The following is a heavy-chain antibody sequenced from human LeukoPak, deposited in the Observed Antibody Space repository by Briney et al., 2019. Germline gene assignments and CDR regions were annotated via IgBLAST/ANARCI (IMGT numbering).Heavy chain of an antibody. V-gene: IGHV4-38-2*02. CDR2: LSDSGSS. CDR1: GYSISRAYS. D-gene: IGHD3-22*01. CDR3: ARGVGYDDTLGSYYGFFDY. Sequence: SETLSLTCSVPGYSISRAYSWGWVRQTPGKGLEWIGSLSDSGSSYYNPSLKSRVTLSVDTSKNELSLQLNSVTAADTAVYFCARGVGYDDTLGSYYGFFDYWGQGTLVAVSS. J-gene: IGHJ4*02.